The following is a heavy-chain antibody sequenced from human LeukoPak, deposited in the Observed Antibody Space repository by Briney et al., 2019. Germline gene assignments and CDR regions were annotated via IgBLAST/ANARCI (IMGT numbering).Heavy chain of an antibody. D-gene: IGHD3-3*01. CDR1: GFTFSSYA. J-gene: IGHJ4*02. CDR3: AKDLYDERGVY. V-gene: IGHV3-23*01. Sequence: GGSLRLSCAASGFTFSSYAMSWVRQAPGKGLEWVSAISGSGGSTYYADSVEGRFTISRDNSKNTLYLQMNSLRAEDTAVYYCAKDLYDERGVYLGQGTLVTVSS. CDR2: ISGSGGST.